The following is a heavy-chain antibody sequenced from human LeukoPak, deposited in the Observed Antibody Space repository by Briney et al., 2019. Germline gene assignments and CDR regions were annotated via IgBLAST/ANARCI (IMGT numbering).Heavy chain of an antibody. CDR1: GYTFTGYY. CDR2: INPNSGGT. Sequence: GASVTVSCKASGYTFTGYYMLWVRQAPGQGLEWMGWINPNSGGTNYAQKFQGRVTMTRDTSISTAYMELSRLRSDDTAVYYCARDMSYSSSQNDYWGQGTLVTVSS. CDR3: ARDMSYSSSQNDY. V-gene: IGHV1-2*02. J-gene: IGHJ4*02. D-gene: IGHD6-13*01.